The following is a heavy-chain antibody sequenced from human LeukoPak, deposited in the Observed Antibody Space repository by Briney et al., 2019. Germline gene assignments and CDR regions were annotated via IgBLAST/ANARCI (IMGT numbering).Heavy chain of an antibody. CDR1: GFTFRSYY. D-gene: IGHD3-16*01. Sequence: GGSLRLSCTASGFTFRSYYMYWVRQAPGKGLEYLSTISTNGGSTYYAKSVKGRFTISRDNSKNTLYLQMGSLRAEDMAVYYCARGDLGFDYWGQGTLVTVSS. J-gene: IGHJ4*02. CDR2: ISTNGGST. CDR3: ARGDLGFDY. V-gene: IGHV3-64*01.